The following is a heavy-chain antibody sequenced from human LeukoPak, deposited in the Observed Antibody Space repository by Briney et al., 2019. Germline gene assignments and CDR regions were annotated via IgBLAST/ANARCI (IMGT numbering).Heavy chain of an antibody. D-gene: IGHD3/OR15-3a*01. CDR2: ISGGGGST. J-gene: IGHJ6*02. V-gene: IGHV3-23*01. Sequence: GGSLRLSCAASGFTFSSYAMSWVRQAPGKGLEWVSAISGGGGSTYYADSVKGRFTISRDNSKNTLYLQMNSLRAEDTAVYYCAKSSSLGFGLYYYGMDVWGQGTTVTVSS. CDR1: GFTFSSYA. CDR3: AKSSSLGFGLYYYGMDV.